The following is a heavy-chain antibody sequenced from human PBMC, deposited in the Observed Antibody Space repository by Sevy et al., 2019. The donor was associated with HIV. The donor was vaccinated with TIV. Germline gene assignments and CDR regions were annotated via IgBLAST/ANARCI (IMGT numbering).Heavy chain of an antibody. Sequence: ASVKVSCKASGYTFSGYYIHWMRQAPGQGLEWMGWINPNSGGTNYAQKFQGRVTMTSDMSISTAYMELSSLKSDDTAVFYCARGFYFDTSGWGWFDPWGQGTLVTVSS. CDR3: ARGFYFDTSGWGWFDP. CDR1: GYTFSGYY. V-gene: IGHV1-2*02. CDR2: INPNSGGT. D-gene: IGHD3-22*01. J-gene: IGHJ5*02.